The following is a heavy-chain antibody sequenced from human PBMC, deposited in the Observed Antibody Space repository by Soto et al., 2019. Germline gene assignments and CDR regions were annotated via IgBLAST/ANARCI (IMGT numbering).Heavy chain of an antibody. V-gene: IGHV1-46*03. J-gene: IGHJ4*02. CDR1: GYTFTSYY. D-gene: IGHD4-17*01. Sequence: ASVKVSCKASGYTFTSYYMHWVRQAPGQGLEWMGIINPSGGSTSYAQKFQGRVTMTRDTSTSTVYMELSSLRSEDTAVYYCARDYGDYSARDYFDYWGQGTLVTVSS. CDR3: ARDYGDYSARDYFDY. CDR2: INPSGGST.